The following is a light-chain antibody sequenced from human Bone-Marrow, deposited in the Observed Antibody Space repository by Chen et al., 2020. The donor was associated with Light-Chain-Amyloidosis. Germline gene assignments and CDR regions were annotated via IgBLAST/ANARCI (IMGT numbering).Light chain of an antibody. Sequence: QAALTQPRSVSGSPGQSVSISCTGTSSDVGGYDFVSWYQKHPVKAPKLMIYDVSKRPSGVPDRFSGSKAGNTASLTISGLQADDEADYYCCSYAGSYSLDVFGSGTKVTVL. J-gene: IGLJ1*01. CDR2: DVS. CDR3: CSYAGSYSLDV. V-gene: IGLV2-11*01. CDR1: SSDVGGYDF.